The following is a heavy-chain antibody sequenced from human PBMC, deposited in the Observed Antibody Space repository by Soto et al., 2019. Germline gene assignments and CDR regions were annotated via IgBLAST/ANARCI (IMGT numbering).Heavy chain of an antibody. Sequence: GGSLRLSCAASGFTFSSYSMNWVRQAPGKGLEWVSYISSRSSTIYYADSVKGRFTISRDNAKNSLYLQMNSLRAEDTAVYYCARDYSSYGPFDYWVQGTLVTVSS. CDR1: GFTFSSYS. CDR2: ISSRSSTI. D-gene: IGHD5-18*01. V-gene: IGHV3-48*01. J-gene: IGHJ4*02. CDR3: ARDYSSYGPFDY.